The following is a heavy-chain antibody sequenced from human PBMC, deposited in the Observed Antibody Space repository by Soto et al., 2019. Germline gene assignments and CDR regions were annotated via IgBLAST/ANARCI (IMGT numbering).Heavy chain of an antibody. J-gene: IGHJ6*02. V-gene: IGHV4-31*03. CDR3: ARDQEVNYSNYGGTDNYYGMDV. CDR2: IYYTGST. Sequence: QVQLQESGPGLVKPSQTLSLTCTVSGDSISSGGYYWSWIRQHPGKGLEWIGYIYYTGSTYYNPSLKSRVSISVDTSKNQFSLKLTPVTAADTAVYYCARDQEVNYSNYGGTDNYYGMDVWGQGTTVTVSS. CDR1: GDSISSGGYY. D-gene: IGHD4-4*01.